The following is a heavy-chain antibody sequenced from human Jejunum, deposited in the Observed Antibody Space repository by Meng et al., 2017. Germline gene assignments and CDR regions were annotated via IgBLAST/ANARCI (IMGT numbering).Heavy chain of an antibody. J-gene: IGHJ4*02. Sequence: GESLKISCAASGFTFSSYAMHWVRQAPGKGLEYVSSINTNGGSTFYANSVKGRFTISRDNSKSTLYLQMGSLRAEDMAVYYCARARTYSSSWDYFDYWGQGTLVTVSS. D-gene: IGHD6-13*01. V-gene: IGHV3-64*01. CDR3: ARARTYSSSWDYFDY. CDR1: GFTFSSYA. CDR2: INTNGGST.